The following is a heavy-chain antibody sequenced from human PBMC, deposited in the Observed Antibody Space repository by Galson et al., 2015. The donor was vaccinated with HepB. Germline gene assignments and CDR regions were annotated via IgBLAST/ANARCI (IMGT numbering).Heavy chain of an antibody. Sequence: SLRLSCAASGFSFSSYAMTWVRQAPGKGLEWLSAISGTGDHTYYADSVKGRFTISRDNSQNTVYLQMSGLGAEETALYYCAKCNIPSGNFYPLGDPYFDSWGQGALVTVSS. CDR3: AKCNIPSGNFYPLGDPYFDS. J-gene: IGHJ4*02. CDR1: GFSFSSYA. V-gene: IGHV3-23*01. CDR2: ISGTGDHT. D-gene: IGHD3-10*01.